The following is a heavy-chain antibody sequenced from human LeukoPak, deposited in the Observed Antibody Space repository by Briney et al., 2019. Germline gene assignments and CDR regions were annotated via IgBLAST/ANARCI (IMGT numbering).Heavy chain of an antibody. Sequence: ASVKVSCKASGYTFTSYGISWVRQAPGQGLEWMGWISAYNGNTSYAQKLQGRVTMTTDTSTSTAYMELRSLRSDDTAVYYCAGGYSGYDSGGGLGYWGQGTLVTVSS. D-gene: IGHD5-12*01. CDR3: AGGYSGYDSGGGLGY. CDR2: ISAYNGNT. J-gene: IGHJ4*02. CDR1: GYTFTSYG. V-gene: IGHV1-18*01.